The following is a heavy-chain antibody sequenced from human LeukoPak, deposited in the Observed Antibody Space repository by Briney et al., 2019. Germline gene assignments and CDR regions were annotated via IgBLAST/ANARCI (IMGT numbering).Heavy chain of an antibody. CDR1: GYTFTSYG. CDR3: ARHKTAVSYCGGDCYSEGFDY. J-gene: IGHJ4*02. D-gene: IGHD2-21*02. CDR2: ISAYNGNT. V-gene: IGHV1-18*01. Sequence: ASVKVSCRASGYTFTSYGISWVRQAPGQGLEWMGWISAYNGNTNYAQKLQGRVTMTTDTSTSTAYMELRSLRSDDTAMYYCARHKTAVSYCGGDCYSEGFDYWGQGTLVTVSS.